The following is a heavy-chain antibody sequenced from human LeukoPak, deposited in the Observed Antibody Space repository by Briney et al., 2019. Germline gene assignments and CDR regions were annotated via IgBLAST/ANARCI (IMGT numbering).Heavy chain of an antibody. CDR3: ARDGGYCSSTTCYKWLDP. J-gene: IGHJ5*02. V-gene: IGHV4-34*01. D-gene: IGHD2-2*01. Sequence: PSETLSLTCAVYGGSFSGYYWSWIRQPPGKGLEWIGEINHSGSTNYNPSLKSRVTISVDTSKNQFSLKLSSVTAADTAVYYCARDGGYCSSTTCYKWLDPWGQGTLVTVSS. CDR2: INHSGST. CDR1: GGSFSGYY.